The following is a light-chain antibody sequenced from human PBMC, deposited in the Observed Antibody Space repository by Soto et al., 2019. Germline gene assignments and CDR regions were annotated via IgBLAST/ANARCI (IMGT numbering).Light chain of an antibody. CDR1: QGIISN. Sequence: DTVMTQSPVTLSGSPGERVTLSCRASQGIISNLAWYQQKRGQAPRVLIYGASTRATGVPDRLSGSGSGTEFTLTITSLQSEDSAIYYCQQYYDWPRTFGQGTKVDIK. CDR3: QQYYDWPRT. CDR2: GAS. J-gene: IGKJ1*01. V-gene: IGKV3-15*01.